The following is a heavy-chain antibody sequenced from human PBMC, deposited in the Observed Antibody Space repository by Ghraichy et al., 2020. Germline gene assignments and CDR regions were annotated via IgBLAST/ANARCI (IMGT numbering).Heavy chain of an antibody. CDR1: GGSISSRGYY. Sequence: SETLSLTCTVSGGSISSRGYYWGWIRQPPGKGLESIGSIYYSGTTYYNPSLKSRVTMSVDTSKNQFSLRLTSLTAADTAVYYCARLPDPYYYASGSYPPYYCDYWSQGTLVTVSS. J-gene: IGHJ4*02. CDR2: IYYSGTT. D-gene: IGHD3-10*01. V-gene: IGHV4-39*01. CDR3: ARLPDPYYYASGSYPPYYCDY.